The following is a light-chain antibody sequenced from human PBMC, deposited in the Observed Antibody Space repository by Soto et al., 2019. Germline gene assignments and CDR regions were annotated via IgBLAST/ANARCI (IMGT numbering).Light chain of an antibody. V-gene: IGKV3-15*01. Sequence: IEMTQSPATLSESPGDRATLSCRASQPVNNNLAWYQQKPGQAPSLLIYGAFTRANGIPARFSGTGSGTEFTLTISSLQSEDFALYYCQQYNDWPLTFGQGTKVDIK. CDR3: QQYNDWPLT. CDR1: QPVNNN. CDR2: GAF. J-gene: IGKJ1*01.